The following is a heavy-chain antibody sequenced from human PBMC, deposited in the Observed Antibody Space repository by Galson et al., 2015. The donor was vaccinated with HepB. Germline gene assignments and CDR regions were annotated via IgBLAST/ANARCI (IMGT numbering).Heavy chain of an antibody. V-gene: IGHV2-5*02. J-gene: IGHJ4*02. D-gene: IGHD6-19*01. Sequence: PALVKPTQTLTLTCTFSGFSLTTRPVGVAWIRQPPGEAPEWLAVAYWDDDNRYSPSLKKRLTVTKDTSGNRVVLTMTNMDPVDTATYYCAHRSFSSGWYASFDYWGQGTQVTVSS. CDR2: AYWDDDN. CDR3: AHRSFSSGWYASFDY. CDR1: GFSLTTRPVG.